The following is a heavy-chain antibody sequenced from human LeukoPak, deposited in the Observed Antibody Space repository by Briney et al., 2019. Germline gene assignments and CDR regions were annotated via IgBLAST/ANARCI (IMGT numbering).Heavy chain of an antibody. CDR2: ISYDGSNK. V-gene: IGHV3-30*04. J-gene: IGHJ6*03. D-gene: IGHD3-3*01. Sequence: TGGSLRLSCAASGFTFSSYAMHWVRQAPGKGLEWVAVISYDGSNKYYADSVKGRFTISRDNSKNTLYLQMNSLRAEDTAVYYCARDGEQTLTYYYYYMDVWGKGTTVTVSS. CDR3: ARDGEQTLTYYYYYMDV. CDR1: GFTFSSYA.